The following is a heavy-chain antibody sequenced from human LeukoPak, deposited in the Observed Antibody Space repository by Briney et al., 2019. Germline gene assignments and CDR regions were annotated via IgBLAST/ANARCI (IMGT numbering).Heavy chain of an antibody. V-gene: IGHV1-2*06. Sequence: ASVKVSCKASGYTFTGYYIHWVRQAPGQGLEWMGRINPNSGGTTYAQKFQGRVTMTRDTSISTAYMELSRLTSDDTAVYYCARDWSGSYAQWGQGTLVSVSS. CDR3: ARDWSGSYAQ. J-gene: IGHJ4*02. CDR1: GYTFTGYY. D-gene: IGHD1-26*01. CDR2: INPNSGGT.